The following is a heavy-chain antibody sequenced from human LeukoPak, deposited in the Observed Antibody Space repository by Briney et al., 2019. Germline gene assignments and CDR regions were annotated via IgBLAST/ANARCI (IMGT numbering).Heavy chain of an antibody. Sequence: GGSLRLSCAASGFSFGTYWMTWVRQTPGKGLEWVANIKHDGSDAYYVDSVAGRLTVSRDNAKNSLYLQMNSLRAEDTAVYYCAKDHSWPPYFDYWGQGTLVTVSS. V-gene: IGHV3-7*03. CDR2: IKHDGSDA. J-gene: IGHJ4*02. CDR3: AKDHSWPPYFDY. CDR1: GFSFGTYW.